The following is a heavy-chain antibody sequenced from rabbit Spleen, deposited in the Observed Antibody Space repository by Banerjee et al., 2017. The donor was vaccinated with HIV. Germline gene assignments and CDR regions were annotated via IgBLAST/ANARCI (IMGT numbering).Heavy chain of an antibody. D-gene: IGHD7-1*01. CDR3: ARDTGTSFSTYGMDL. CDR2: IYSDINKT. V-gene: IGHV1S40*01. J-gene: IGHJ3*01. Sequence: WIACIYSDINKTYSATWAKGRFTCSKTSSTTMTLQMTSLTVADTTTYFCARDTGTSFSTYGMDLWGQGTLVTVS.